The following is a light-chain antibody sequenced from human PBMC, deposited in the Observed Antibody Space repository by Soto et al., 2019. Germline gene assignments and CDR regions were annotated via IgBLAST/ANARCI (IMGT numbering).Light chain of an antibody. V-gene: IGLV1-40*01. Sequence: QAVVTQPPSVSGAPGQRVTISCTGCSSNIGAGYDVHWYQQLPGTAPKLLIYGNSNRPSGVPDRFSGSKSGTSASLAITGLQAEDEADYYCQSYDSSLSALVFGGGTKLTVL. J-gene: IGLJ2*01. CDR3: QSYDSSLSALV. CDR1: SSNIGAGYD. CDR2: GNS.